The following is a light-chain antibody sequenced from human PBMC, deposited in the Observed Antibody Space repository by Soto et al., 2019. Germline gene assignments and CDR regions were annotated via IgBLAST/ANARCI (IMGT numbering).Light chain of an antibody. V-gene: IGLV2-23*02. CDR1: SSDIGSYNL. CDR3: CSYAGSYVV. J-gene: IGLJ2*01. CDR2: DVS. Sequence: QSALTQPASVSGSPGQSITISCTGTSSDIGSYNLVSWYQQYPGKAPKLIIYDVSKRPSGVSNRFSGSKSGNAASLTISGLQAEDEADYYCCSYAGSYVVFGGGTKLTVL.